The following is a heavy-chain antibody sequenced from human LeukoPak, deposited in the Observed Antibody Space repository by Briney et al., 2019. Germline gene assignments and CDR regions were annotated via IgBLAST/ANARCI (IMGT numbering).Heavy chain of an antibody. CDR2: INYSGSS. CDR1: GDSISSDY. V-gene: IGHV4-59*08. Sequence: SETLSLTCIVSGDSISSDYWSWIRQSPGKGLEWIGYINYSGSSEYKHSLKSRVIISVDRSKNQVSLRMRSVTAADTAVYYCARLDCISDTCYNYWALGALVTVSS. D-gene: IGHD2-21*01. CDR3: ARLDCISDTCYNY. J-gene: IGHJ4*02.